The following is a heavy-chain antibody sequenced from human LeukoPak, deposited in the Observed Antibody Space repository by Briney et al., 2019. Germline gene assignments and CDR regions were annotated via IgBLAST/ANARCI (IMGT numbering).Heavy chain of an antibody. J-gene: IGHJ4*02. V-gene: IGHV3-11*01. CDR3: TRAEGLGPGAHFDQ. CDR1: GFTFSDYY. Sequence: PGGSLRLSCAASGFTFSDYYMSWIRQAPGKGLEWVSYISSSGSTIYYADSVRGRFTASRDDAMNSLHLQMDSLRVEDTAVYYCTRAEGLGPGAHFDQWGQGALVIVSS. CDR2: ISSSGSTI.